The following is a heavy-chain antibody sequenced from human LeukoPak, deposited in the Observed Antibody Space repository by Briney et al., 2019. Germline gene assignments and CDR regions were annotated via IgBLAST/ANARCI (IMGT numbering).Heavy chain of an antibody. J-gene: IGHJ4*02. CDR1: GFTFGGYW. CDR3: ARVGAIVARLPHFVY. D-gene: IGHD5-12*01. V-gene: IGHV3-74*01. CDR2: INSDGSRT. Sequence: PGGSLRLSCAASGFTFGGYWMHWVRQAPGKGLVWVSRINSDGSRTSYADSVKGRFTVSRDNAKNTLYLQMNSLRAEDTAVYYCARVGAIVARLPHFVYWGQGTLVTVSS.